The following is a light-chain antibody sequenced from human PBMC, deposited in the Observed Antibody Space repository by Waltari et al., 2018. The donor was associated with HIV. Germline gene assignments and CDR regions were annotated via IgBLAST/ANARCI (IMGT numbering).Light chain of an antibody. CDR3: CSYAGITTWV. J-gene: IGLJ3*02. CDR1: SNDVGRSDL. V-gene: IGLV2-23*02. CDR2: DVT. Sequence: QSALTQPASVSGSPGQSITISCTGTSNDVGRSDLVSWYQHQPGRAPKLIIYDVTKWPSGVSHRFSGSKSGATASLTISGLQAEDEADYYCCSYAGITTWVFGGGTKVTVL.